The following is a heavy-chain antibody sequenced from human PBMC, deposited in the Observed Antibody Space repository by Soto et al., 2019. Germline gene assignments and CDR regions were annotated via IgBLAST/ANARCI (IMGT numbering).Heavy chain of an antibody. D-gene: IGHD3-22*01. CDR1: GGSISSSSYY. CDR2: IYYSGST. CDR3: ARHIRDGLLLSYYYYGMDV. V-gene: IGHV4-39*01. Sequence: QLQLQESGPGLVKPSETLSLTCTVSGGSISSSSYYWGWIRQPPGKGLEWIGSIYYSGSTYYNPSLKSRVTISVDTSKNQFSLKLSSVTAADTAVYYCARHIRDGLLLSYYYYGMDVWGQGTTVTVSS. J-gene: IGHJ6*02.